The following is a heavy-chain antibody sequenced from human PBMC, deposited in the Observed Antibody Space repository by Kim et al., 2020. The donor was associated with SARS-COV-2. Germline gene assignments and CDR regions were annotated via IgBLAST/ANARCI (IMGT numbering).Heavy chain of an antibody. CDR2: GSDK. CDR3: VKGGGTLDD. D-gene: IGHD3-16*01. V-gene: IGHV3-7*01. Sequence: GSDKFYGDSVRGRFIISRDNAKNWLYLDMKKLRAEDTAVYYCVKGGGTLDDWGQGTLVTVSS. J-gene: IGHJ4*02.